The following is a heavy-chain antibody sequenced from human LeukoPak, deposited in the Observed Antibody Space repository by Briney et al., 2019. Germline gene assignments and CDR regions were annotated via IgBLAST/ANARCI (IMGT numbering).Heavy chain of an antibody. CDR3: ASHYYDSSGYYQSDY. CDR1: GGSISSYY. V-gene: IGHV4-59*01. CDR2: IYYSGSA. Sequence: SETLSLTCTVSGGSISSYYWSWIRQPPGKGLEWIGYIYYSGSANYNPSLKSRVTISVDTSKNQFSLKLSSVTAADTAVYYCASHYYDSSGYYQSDYWGQGTLVTVSS. J-gene: IGHJ4*02. D-gene: IGHD3-22*01.